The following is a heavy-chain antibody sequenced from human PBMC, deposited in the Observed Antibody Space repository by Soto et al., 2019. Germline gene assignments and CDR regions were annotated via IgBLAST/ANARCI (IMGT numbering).Heavy chain of an antibody. V-gene: IGHV1-2*04. CDR3: ARDGGYCSGGSCYPADI. Sequence: ASVKVSCTASGYTFTGYYMHWVRQAPGQGLEWMGWINPNSGGTNYAQKFQGWVTMTRDTSISTAYMELSRLRSDDTAVYYCARDGGYCSGGSCYPADIWGQGTMVTVSS. D-gene: IGHD2-15*01. CDR2: INPNSGGT. J-gene: IGHJ3*02. CDR1: GYTFTGYY.